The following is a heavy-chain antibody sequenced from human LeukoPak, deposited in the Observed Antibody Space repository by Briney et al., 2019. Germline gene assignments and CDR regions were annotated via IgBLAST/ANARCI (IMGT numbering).Heavy chain of an antibody. CDR1: GGSISSSSYC. V-gene: IGHV4-39*01. CDR3: ARPTGYSSGWLPFDY. D-gene: IGHD6-19*01. Sequence: SETLFLTCIVSGGSISSSSYCWGWIRQPPGKGLEWIGSICYGGNTYYNPSLKSRVTISVDTSKNQFSLKLSSVTAADTAVYYCARPTGYSSGWLPFDYWGQGTLVTVSS. J-gene: IGHJ4*02. CDR2: ICYGGNT.